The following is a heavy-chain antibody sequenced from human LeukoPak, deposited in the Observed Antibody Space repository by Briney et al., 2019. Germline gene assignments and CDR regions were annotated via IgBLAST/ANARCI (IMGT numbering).Heavy chain of an antibody. CDR3: ARSDTYDFWSGDDAFDI. CDR2: INHSGST. CDR1: GGSFSGYY. V-gene: IGHV4-34*01. J-gene: IGHJ3*02. Sequence: SETLSLTCAVYGGSFSGYYWSWIRQPPGKGLEWIGEINHSGSTNYNPSLKSRVTISVDTSKNQFSLKLSSVTAADTAVYYCARSDTYDFWSGDDAFDIWGQGTMVTVSS. D-gene: IGHD3-3*01.